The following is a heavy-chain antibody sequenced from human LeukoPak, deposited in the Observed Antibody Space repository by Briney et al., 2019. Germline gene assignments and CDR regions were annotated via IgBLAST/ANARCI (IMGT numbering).Heavy chain of an antibody. V-gene: IGHV3-53*01. D-gene: IGHD4-17*01. CDR2: IYSSGDT. CDR3: AREGDYGEKRYAFDV. J-gene: IGHJ3*01. Sequence: GGSLRLSCAASGFTVSNNYMSWVRHAPGKGLEWVSVIYSSGDTYYADSVKGRFTISRDGFKNTLNLQMNSLRVEDTAVYYCAREGDYGEKRYAFDVWGQGTMVTVSS. CDR1: GFTVSNNY.